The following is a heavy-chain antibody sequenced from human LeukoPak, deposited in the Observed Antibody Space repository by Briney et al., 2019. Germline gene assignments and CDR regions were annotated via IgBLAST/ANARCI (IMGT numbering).Heavy chain of an antibody. D-gene: IGHD3-10*01. Sequence: SETLSLTCTVSGGSVNSYYWRWIRQPPGKGLEWIGSFQYSGSTNYNPSLKSRVTISLDTSKNQFSLTLSSVTAADTAVYYCARGSGSFYNRLDAWGQGTLVTVSS. V-gene: IGHV4-59*02. CDR1: GGSVNSYY. J-gene: IGHJ5*02. CDR3: ARGSGSFYNRLDA. CDR2: FQYSGST.